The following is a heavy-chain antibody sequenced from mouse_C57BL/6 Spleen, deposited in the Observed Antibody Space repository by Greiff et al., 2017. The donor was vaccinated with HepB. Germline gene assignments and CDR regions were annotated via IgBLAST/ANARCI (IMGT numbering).Heavy chain of an antibody. J-gene: IGHJ2*01. CDR2: ISSGSSTI. CDR3: ARDYGLHFDY. CDR1: GFTFSDYG. Sequence: EVKLQESGGGLVKPGGSLKLSCAASGFTFSDYGMHWVRQAPEKGLEWVAYISSGSSTIYYADTVKGRFTISRDNAKNTLFLQMTSLRSEDTAMYYCARDYGLHFDYWGQGTTLTVSS. V-gene: IGHV5-17*01. D-gene: IGHD1-1*01.